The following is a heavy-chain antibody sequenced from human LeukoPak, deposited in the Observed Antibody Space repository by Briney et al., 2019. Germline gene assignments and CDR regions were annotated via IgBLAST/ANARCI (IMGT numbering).Heavy chain of an antibody. J-gene: IGHJ6*02. CDR3: AAYYGSGSVNYYRGMDI. D-gene: IGHD3-10*01. Sequence: KTSETLSLTCAVYGGSFSGYYWSWIRQAPGKGLEWIPYISDSAINTHYADSVKGRFTISRDNAKKLLVLEMKSLRSEDTAVYYCAAYYGSGSVNYYRGMDIWGQGTTVTVSS. V-gene: IGHV3-11*01. CDR2: ISDSAINT. CDR1: GGSFSGYY.